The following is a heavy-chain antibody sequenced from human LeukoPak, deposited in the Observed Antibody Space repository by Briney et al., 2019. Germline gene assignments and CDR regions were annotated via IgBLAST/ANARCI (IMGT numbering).Heavy chain of an antibody. V-gene: IGHV4-59*11. D-gene: IGHD5-18*01. J-gene: IGHJ4*02. CDR1: GGSISSHY. CDR2: IYYSGST. Sequence: SETLSLTCTVSGGSISSHYWSWIRQPPGKGLEWIGYIYYSGSTNYNPSLKSRVTISVDTSKNQFSLKLSSVTAADTAVYYCARGNSYGFFAYAYWGQGTLVTVSS. CDR3: ARGNSYGFFAYAY.